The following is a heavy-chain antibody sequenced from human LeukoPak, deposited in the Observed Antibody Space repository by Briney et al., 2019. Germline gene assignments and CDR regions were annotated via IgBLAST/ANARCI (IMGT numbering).Heavy chain of an antibody. CDR1: GFTFSSYW. CDR2: IKQDGSEK. Sequence: GGSLRLSCAASGFTFSSYWMSGVRQAPRKGLAWVANIKQDGSEKYYVDSVKGRFTISRDNAKNSLYLQMNSLRAEDTAVYYCARDSDWFGELSDAFDIWGQGTMVTVSS. V-gene: IGHV3-7*01. J-gene: IGHJ3*02. CDR3: ARDSDWFGELSDAFDI. D-gene: IGHD3-10*01.